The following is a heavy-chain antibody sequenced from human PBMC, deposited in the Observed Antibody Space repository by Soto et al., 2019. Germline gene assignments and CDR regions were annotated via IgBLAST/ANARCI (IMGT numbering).Heavy chain of an antibody. CDR2: IYYSWST. CDR3: ARVHLGGNWFDP. J-gene: IGHJ5*02. D-gene: IGHD7-27*01. CDR1: GGSISSGGYY. Sequence: QVQLQESGPGLVKPSQTLSLTCTVSGGSISSGGYYWSWIRQHPGKGREWIGYIYYSWSTYYNPSLESRLNISVDTSKKQFSLKLSSVTAADTAVYYGARVHLGGNWFDPWGQGTLVTVSS. V-gene: IGHV4-31*03.